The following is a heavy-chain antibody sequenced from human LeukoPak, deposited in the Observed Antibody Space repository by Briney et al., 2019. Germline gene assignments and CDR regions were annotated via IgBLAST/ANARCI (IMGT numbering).Heavy chain of an antibody. CDR3: AGIPVFGVVLHQEPA. V-gene: IGHV1-69*06. CDR1: GDTGTFSSYA. Sequence: SVKVSCKASGDTGTFSSYAISWVREAPGQGLGWMGVFIPILDTANSTQKFQGRLTITADISTNTVYMELSSLRFDDTAVYFCAGIPVFGVVLHQEPARGNGTTVTVSS. J-gene: IGHJ6*03. CDR2: FIPILDTA. D-gene: IGHD3-3*01.